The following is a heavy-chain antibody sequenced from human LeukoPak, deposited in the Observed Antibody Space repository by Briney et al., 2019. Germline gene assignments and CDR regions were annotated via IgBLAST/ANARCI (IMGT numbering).Heavy chain of an antibody. D-gene: IGHD5-18*01. CDR2: ISYDGSNK. Sequence: PGGSLRLSCAASGFTFSSYGMHWVRQAPGKGLEWVAVISYDGSNKYYADSVKGRFTISRDNSKNTLYLQMNSLRAEDTAVYYCASGPPTGYSYVYWGQGTLVTVSS. V-gene: IGHV3-30*03. CDR1: GFTFSSYG. J-gene: IGHJ4*02. CDR3: ASGPPTGYSYVY.